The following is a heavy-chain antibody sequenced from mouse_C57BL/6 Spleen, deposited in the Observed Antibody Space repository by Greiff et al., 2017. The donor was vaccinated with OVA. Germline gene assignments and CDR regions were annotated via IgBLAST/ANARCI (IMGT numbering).Heavy chain of an antibody. CDR3: ARDGYHVGY. J-gene: IGHJ2*01. V-gene: IGHV5-4*01. Sequence: EVKLVESGGGLVKPGGSLKLSCAASGFTFSSYAMSWVRQTPEKRLEWVATISDGGSYTYYPDNVKGRFTISRDNAKNNLYLQMSHLKSEDTAMYYCARDGYHVGYWGQGTTLTVSS. D-gene: IGHD2-2*01. CDR2: ISDGGSYT. CDR1: GFTFSSYA.